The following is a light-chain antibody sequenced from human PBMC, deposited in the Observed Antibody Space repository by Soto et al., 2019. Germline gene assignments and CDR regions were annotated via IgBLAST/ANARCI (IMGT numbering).Light chain of an antibody. CDR1: SSDVGGYNF. V-gene: IGLV2-14*01. J-gene: IGLJ1*01. Sequence: QSALTQPASVSGSPGQSITISCTGTSSDVGGYNFVSWYQQHPGKAPKLVIYEVSNRPSGVSDRFSGSKSGNTASLIISGLQAEDEADYYCCSFTTSTTLDVFGTGTKVTVL. CDR2: EVS. CDR3: CSFTTSTTLDV.